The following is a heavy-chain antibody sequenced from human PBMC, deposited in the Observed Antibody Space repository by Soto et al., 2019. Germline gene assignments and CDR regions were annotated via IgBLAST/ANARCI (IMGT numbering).Heavy chain of an antibody. CDR1: GFTFSSYA. V-gene: IGHV3-23*01. D-gene: IGHD5-18*01. J-gene: IGHJ5*02. CDR2: ISGSGGST. CDR3: AKDYGYSYGSQP. Sequence: EVQLLESGGGLVQPGGSLRLSCATSGFTFSSYAMSWVRQAPGKGLEWVSAISGSGGSTYYADSVKGRFTISRDNSKNTLYLQMNSLRAEDTAVYYCAKDYGYSYGSQPWGQGTLVTVSS.